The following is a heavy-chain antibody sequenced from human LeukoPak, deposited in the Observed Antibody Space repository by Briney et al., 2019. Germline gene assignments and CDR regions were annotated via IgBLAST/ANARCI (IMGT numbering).Heavy chain of an antibody. CDR3: AREGKTVVTPIDY. Sequence: SETLSLTCTVSGGSISSSSYYWGWIRQPPGKGLEWIGSIYYSGSTYYNPSLKSRVTISVDTSKNQFSLKLSSVTAADTAVYYCAREGKTVVTPIDYWGQGTLVTVSS. D-gene: IGHD4-23*01. CDR2: IYYSGST. J-gene: IGHJ4*02. CDR1: GGSISSSSYY. V-gene: IGHV4-39*02.